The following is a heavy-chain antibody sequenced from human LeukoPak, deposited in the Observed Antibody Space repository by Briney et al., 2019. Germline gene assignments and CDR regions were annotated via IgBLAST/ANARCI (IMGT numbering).Heavy chain of an antibody. CDR1: GYTFTGYY. CDR2: INPNSGGT. J-gene: IGHJ6*03. CDR3: ARDGATLYYYYMDV. Sequence: GASVKVSCKASGYTFTGYYMHWVRQAPGQGLEWMGWINPNSGGTNYAQKFQGRVTMTRDTSISTAYMELSRLRSDDTAVYYCARDGATLYYYYMDVWGKGTTVTVSS. D-gene: IGHD1-26*01. V-gene: IGHV1-2*02.